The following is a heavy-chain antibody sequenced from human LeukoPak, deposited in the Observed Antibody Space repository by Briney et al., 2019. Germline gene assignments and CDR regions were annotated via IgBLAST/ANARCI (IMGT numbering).Heavy chain of an antibody. Sequence: SETLSLTCAVYGGSFSGYYWSWIRQPPGKGLEWIGEINHSGSTNYNPSLKSRVTISVDTSKNQFSLNLSSVTAADTAVYYCARMNWNFVATLDWGQGALVTVSS. CDR1: GGSFSGYY. D-gene: IGHD1-1*01. J-gene: IGHJ4*02. CDR3: ARMNWNFVATLD. V-gene: IGHV4-34*01. CDR2: INHSGST.